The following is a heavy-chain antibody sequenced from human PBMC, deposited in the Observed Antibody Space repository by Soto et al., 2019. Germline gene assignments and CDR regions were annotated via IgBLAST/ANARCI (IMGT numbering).Heavy chain of an antibody. CDR2: ISGSGGST. D-gene: IGHD3-22*01. CDR3: ARTRITMIVVVTHPVDY. J-gene: IGHJ4*02. CDR1: GFTFSSYA. V-gene: IGHV3-23*01. Sequence: EVQLLESGGGLVQPGGSLRLSCAASGFTFSSYAMSWVRQAPGKGLEWVSAISGSGGSTYYADSVKGRFTISRDNSKNPLYLQMNSLRAEDTAVYYCARTRITMIVVVTHPVDYWGQGTLVTVSS.